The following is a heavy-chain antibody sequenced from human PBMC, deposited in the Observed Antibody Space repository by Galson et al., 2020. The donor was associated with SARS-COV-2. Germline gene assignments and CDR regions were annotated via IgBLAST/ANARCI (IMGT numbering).Heavy chain of an antibody. D-gene: IGHD3-16*01. CDR3: VRFGDFFFYAMDV. J-gene: IGHJ6*02. Sequence: AGGSLRLSCTASGFTFTDYYMAWVRQAPGKGPEWISWISNTGIHINYADSVRGRFTIDRDNAENSVYLQMKGLRAEDTALYYCVRFGDFFFYAMDVWGQGTTVTVSS. CDR1: GFTFTDYY. CDR2: ISNTGIHI. V-gene: IGHV3-11*04.